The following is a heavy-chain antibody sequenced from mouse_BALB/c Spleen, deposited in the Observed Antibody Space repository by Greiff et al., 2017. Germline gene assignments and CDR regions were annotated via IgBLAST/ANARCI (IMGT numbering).Heavy chain of an antibody. Sequence: EVQLVESGGGLVQPGGSRKLSCAASGFTFSSFGMHWVRQAPEKGLEWVAYISSGSSTIYYADTVKGRFTISRDNPKNTLFLQMTSLRSEDTAMYYCARSASLSSSFAYWGQGTLVTVSA. CDR3: ARSASLSSSFAY. V-gene: IGHV5-17*02. CDR2: ISSGSSTI. J-gene: IGHJ3*01. CDR1: GFTFSSFG. D-gene: IGHD6-5*01.